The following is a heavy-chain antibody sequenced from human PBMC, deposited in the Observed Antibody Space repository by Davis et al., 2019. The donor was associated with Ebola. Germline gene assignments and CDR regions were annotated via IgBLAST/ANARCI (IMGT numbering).Heavy chain of an antibody. Sequence: PGGSLRLSCAASGFTFSSYSMNWVRQAPGKGLEWVSSISSSSSYIYYADSVKGRFTISRDNAKNSLYLQMNSLRAEDTAVYYCARGLDFWSGYYGCYFDYWGQGTLVTVSS. CDR3: ARGLDFWSGYYGCYFDY. D-gene: IGHD3-3*01. CDR1: GFTFSSYS. V-gene: IGHV3-21*01. J-gene: IGHJ4*02. CDR2: ISSSSSYI.